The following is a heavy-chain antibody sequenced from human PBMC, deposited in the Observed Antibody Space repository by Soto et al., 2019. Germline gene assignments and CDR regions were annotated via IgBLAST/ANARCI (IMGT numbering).Heavy chain of an antibody. Sequence: TSETLSLTCTVSGGSIGGGYYWSWIRQHPGKGLEWIGYIYYSGSYYYNPSLKSRVSISVDTSKNQFSLKLSSVTAADTAVYYCARDSAGSLTFYHGMDVWGQGTTVTVSS. D-gene: IGHD6-13*01. J-gene: IGHJ6*02. CDR3: ARDSAGSLTFYHGMDV. CDR1: GGSIGGGYY. V-gene: IGHV4-31*03. CDR2: IYYSGSY.